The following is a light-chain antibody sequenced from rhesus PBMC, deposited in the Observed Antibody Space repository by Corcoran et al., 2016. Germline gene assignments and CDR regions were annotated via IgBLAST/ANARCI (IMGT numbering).Light chain of an antibody. CDR3: QQYSSRPFT. J-gene: IGKJ3*01. V-gene: IGKV1-22*01. CDR1: QGISSW. CDR2: KAA. Sequence: DIQMTQSPSSLSASVGDTVTITCRARQGISSWLAWYQQTPGKAPKVRIYKAASLQRGVPSRFSGRGSGTVFTLTISSLQSEDFATYYCQQYSSRPFTFGPGTKLDIK.